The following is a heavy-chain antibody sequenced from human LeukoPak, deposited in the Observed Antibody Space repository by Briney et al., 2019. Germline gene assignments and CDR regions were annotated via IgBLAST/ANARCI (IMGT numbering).Heavy chain of an antibody. CDR2: IYYTGAA. V-gene: IGHV4-59*01. CDR1: GGSISGYF. Sequence: SETLSLTCTVSGGSISGYFWSWIRQPPGEGLQFIGYIYYTGAASYNPSLNSRVSMSVDTSKNQFSLKVSSVTAADTAVYYCAKFATVTVPNWLDFWGQGILVTVSS. J-gene: IGHJ5*01. CDR3: AKFATVTVPNWLDF. D-gene: IGHD4-17*01.